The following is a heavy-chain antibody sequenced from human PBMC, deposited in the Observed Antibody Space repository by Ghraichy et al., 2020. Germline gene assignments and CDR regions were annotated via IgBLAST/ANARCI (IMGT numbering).Heavy chain of an antibody. D-gene: IGHD6-19*01. CDR2: IYTAGDT. J-gene: IGHJ3*02. CDR3: ARGVVAGTWTFDI. V-gene: IGHV3-66*01. Sequence: GGSLRLSCVASGFTVSSNYMSWVHQAPGEGLEWVSLIYTAGDTTHADSVKGRFTISRDNSKNTLHLQMNSLRAEDTAVYYCARGVVAGTWTFDIWGQGTMVTVSS. CDR1: GFTVSSNY.